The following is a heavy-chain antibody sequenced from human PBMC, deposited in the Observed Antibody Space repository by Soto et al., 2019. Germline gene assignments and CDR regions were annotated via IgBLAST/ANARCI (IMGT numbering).Heavy chain of an antibody. J-gene: IGHJ6*02. V-gene: IGHV4-31*03. CDR3: AVYNWISYGMYX. Sequence: PSDTLSLTFTVSGGSISSGGYYWSWIRQHPGKGLEGIGYIYYSGSTYYNPSLKSRVTISVDTSKNQFSLKLSSVTAADTAVYYCAVYNWISYGMYXWGQVTTVTVS. D-gene: IGHD1-20*01. CDR2: IYYSGST. CDR1: GGSISSGGYY.